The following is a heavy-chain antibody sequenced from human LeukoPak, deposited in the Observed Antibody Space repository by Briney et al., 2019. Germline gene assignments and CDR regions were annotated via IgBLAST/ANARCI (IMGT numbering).Heavy chain of an antibody. CDR1: GFTFSSYG. CDR3: AKDLGSSSWYDY. CDR2: ISGSGGST. V-gene: IGHV3-23*01. J-gene: IGHJ4*02. D-gene: IGHD6-13*01. Sequence: GGSLRLSCAASGFTFSSYGMSWVRQAPGKGLERVAAISGSGGSTYYADSVKGRFTISRDNSKNTLYLQMNSLRADDTAVYFCAKDLGSSSWYDYWGQGTLVTVSS.